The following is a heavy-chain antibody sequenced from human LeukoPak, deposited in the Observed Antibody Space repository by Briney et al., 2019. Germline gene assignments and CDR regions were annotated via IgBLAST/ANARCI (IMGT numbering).Heavy chain of an antibody. CDR3: ARESRREGYNPAYYYYYYMDV. V-gene: IGHV4-59*01. J-gene: IGHJ6*03. CDR1: GASIKTDY. Sequence: PSETLSLTCTVSGASIKTDYWSWIRQPPGKGLEWIGFIYDGATTAYNPSLESRVTILLDTSKNRLSLRLSSVTAADTAVYYCARESRREGYNPAYYYYYYMDVWGKGTTVTVS. CDR2: IYDGATT. D-gene: IGHD5-24*01.